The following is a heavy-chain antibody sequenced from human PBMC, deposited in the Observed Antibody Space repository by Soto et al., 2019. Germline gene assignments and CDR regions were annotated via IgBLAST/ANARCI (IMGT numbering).Heavy chain of an antibody. V-gene: IGHV1-18*04. CDR3: ARDFSGKTLFSSNFDY. Sequence: QVQLVQSGAEVKKPGASVKVSCKASGYTFTSYGISWVRQAPGQGREWMGWISAYNGNTNYAQKLQGRVTMTTDTSTSTAYMELRSLRSDDTAVYYCARDFSGKTLFSSNFDYWGQGTLVTVSS. J-gene: IGHJ4*02. CDR1: GYTFTSYG. D-gene: IGHD1-26*01. CDR2: ISAYNGNT.